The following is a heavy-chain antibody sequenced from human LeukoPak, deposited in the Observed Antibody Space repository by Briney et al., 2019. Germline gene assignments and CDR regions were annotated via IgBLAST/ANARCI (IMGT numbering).Heavy chain of an antibody. D-gene: IGHD6-19*01. Sequence: SETLSLTCTVSGGSISSYYWSWIRQPPGKGLEWIGYIYYSGSTNYNPSLKSRVTISVDTSKNQFSLKLSSVTAADTAVYYCARESLAGTGYFDYWGQGTLVTVSS. CDR1: GGSISSYY. V-gene: IGHV4-59*01. CDR3: ARESLAGTGYFDY. J-gene: IGHJ4*02. CDR2: IYYSGST.